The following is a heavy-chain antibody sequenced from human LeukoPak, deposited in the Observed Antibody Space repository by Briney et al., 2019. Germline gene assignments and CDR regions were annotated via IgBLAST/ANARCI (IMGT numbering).Heavy chain of an antibody. V-gene: IGHV1-69*05. D-gene: IGHD6-13*01. J-gene: IGHJ6*03. Sequence: ASVKVSCKASGGTFSSYAISWVRQAPGQGLEWMGRIIPIFGTANYAQKFQGRVTITTDESTSTAYMELSSLRSEDTAVYYCAGREGGLAAHYYYYMDGWGKGTTVTVSS. CDR1: GGTFSSYA. CDR2: IIPIFGTA. CDR3: AGREGGLAAHYYYYMDG.